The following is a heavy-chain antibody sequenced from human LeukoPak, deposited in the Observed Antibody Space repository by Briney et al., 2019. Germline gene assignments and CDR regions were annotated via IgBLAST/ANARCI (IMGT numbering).Heavy chain of an antibody. CDR2: INPNSGNT. CDR1: GYTFTGYY. Sequence: ASVKVSCKASGYTFTGYYMHWVRQAPGQGLEWMGWINPNSGNTGYAQKFQGRVTMTRNTSISTAYMELSSLRSEDTAVYYCARGYDNTLGAFDIWGQGTMVTVSS. J-gene: IGHJ3*02. V-gene: IGHV1-8*02. D-gene: IGHD3-22*01. CDR3: ARGYDNTLGAFDI.